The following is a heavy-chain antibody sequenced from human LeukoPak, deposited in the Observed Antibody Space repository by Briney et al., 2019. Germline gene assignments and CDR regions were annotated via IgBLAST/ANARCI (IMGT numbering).Heavy chain of an antibody. Sequence: SETLSLTCAVYGGSFSGYYWSWIRQPPGEGLEWIGEINHSGSTNYNPSLKSRVTISVDTSKNQFSLKLSSVTPEDTAVYYCARSPSPYSSGWYFDYWGQGTLVTVSS. CDR2: INHSGST. CDR3: ARSPSPYSSGWYFDY. J-gene: IGHJ4*02. CDR1: GGSFSGYY. V-gene: IGHV4-34*01. D-gene: IGHD6-19*01.